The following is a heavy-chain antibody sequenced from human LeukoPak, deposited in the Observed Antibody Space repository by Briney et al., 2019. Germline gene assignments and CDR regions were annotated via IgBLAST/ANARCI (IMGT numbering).Heavy chain of an antibody. CDR2: ISAYNGNT. J-gene: IGHJ4*02. D-gene: IGHD6-19*01. CDR1: RYTFTSYG. Sequence: ASVKVSSKASRYTFTSYGISWVRQAPGQGLERMGWISAYNGNTNYAQKLQGRVAMTTDTSTSTAYMELRSLRSDDTAVYYCARVTAVAGYDYWGQGTLVTVSS. CDR3: ARVTAVAGYDY. V-gene: IGHV1-18*01.